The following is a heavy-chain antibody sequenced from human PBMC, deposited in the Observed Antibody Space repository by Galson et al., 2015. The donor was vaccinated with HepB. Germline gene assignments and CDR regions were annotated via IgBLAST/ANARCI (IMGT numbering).Heavy chain of an antibody. D-gene: IGHD2-15*01. CDR1: GYIFSSFS. CDR3: ARGALVVVVGATQNNWFDP. V-gene: IGHV1-18*01. Sequence: SVKVSCKASGYIFSSFSITWVRQAPGQGLEWMGWINPYNRDTYYAQKLQGRVTMTADTSTSTAYMELRSLRSDDTAVYYCARGALVVVVGATQNNWFDPWGQGTLVTVSS. J-gene: IGHJ5*02. CDR2: INPYNRDT.